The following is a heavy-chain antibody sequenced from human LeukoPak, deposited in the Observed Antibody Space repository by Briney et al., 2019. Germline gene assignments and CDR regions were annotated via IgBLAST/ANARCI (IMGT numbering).Heavy chain of an antibody. Sequence: PSETLSLTCTVSGGSISSYYWSWIRQPPGKGLEWIGYIYYSGSTNYNPSLKSRVTISVDTSKNQFSLKLSSVTAADTAVYYCARCRWRSDGYNLEPDAFDIWGQGTMVTVSS. J-gene: IGHJ3*02. V-gene: IGHV4-59*08. D-gene: IGHD5-24*01. CDR3: ARCRWRSDGYNLEPDAFDI. CDR2: IYYSGST. CDR1: GGSISSYY.